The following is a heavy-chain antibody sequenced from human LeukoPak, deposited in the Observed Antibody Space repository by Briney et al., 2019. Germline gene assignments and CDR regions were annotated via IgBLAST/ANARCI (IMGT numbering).Heavy chain of an antibody. CDR1: GDSISSSDYY. CDR2: ISYSGST. D-gene: IGHD1-1*01. V-gene: IGHV4-39*01. J-gene: IGHJ4*02. CDR3: ARVSRRLEHFHN. Sequence: SETLSLTCTVSGDSISSSDYYWGWIRQPPGKGLGWFGTISYSGSTYYNPSLHSRVTISVDTSKNQFSLELSSVTAADTAVYFCARVSRRLEHFHNWGQGTLCTASS.